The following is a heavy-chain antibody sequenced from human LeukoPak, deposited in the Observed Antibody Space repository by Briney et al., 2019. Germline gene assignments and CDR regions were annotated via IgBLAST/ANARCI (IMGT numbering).Heavy chain of an antibody. CDR1: GFTFSSYW. Sequence: PGGSLRLSCAASGFTFSSYWMSWVRQAPGKGLEWVANIKQDGGEKYYVDSVKGRFTISRDNAKNSLYLQMNSLRAEDTAVYYCARDHQLVPTSPSFDYWGQGTLVTVSS. CDR2: IKQDGGEK. V-gene: IGHV3-7*01. J-gene: IGHJ4*02. D-gene: IGHD2-2*01. CDR3: ARDHQLVPTSPSFDY.